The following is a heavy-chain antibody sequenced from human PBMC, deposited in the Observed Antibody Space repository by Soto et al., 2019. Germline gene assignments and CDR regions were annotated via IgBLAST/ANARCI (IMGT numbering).Heavy chain of an antibody. CDR3: SGGGRPGQIDWFDP. CDR1: GGSLSSCNW. CDR2: IYRYGST. J-gene: IGHJ5*02. Sequence: QVQLQESGPRLVKPSGTLSLTCAVYGGSLSSCNWWSWVRQPPGKGLEWIGEIYRYGSTSYNPSLRSRVTIAVDKSTNKISLKMASLTAADTAVYFCSGGGRPGQIDWFDPWGQGILVTVSS. V-gene: IGHV4-4*02. D-gene: IGHD2-21*01.